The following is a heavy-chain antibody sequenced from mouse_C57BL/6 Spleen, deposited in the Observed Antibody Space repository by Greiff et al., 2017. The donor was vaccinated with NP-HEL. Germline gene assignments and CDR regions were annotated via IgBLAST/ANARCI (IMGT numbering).Heavy chain of an antibody. CDR1: GYTFTDYY. CDR3: APLITFFDY. D-gene: IGHD1-1*01. V-gene: IGHV1-26*01. Sequence: EVQLQQSGPELVKPGASVKISCKASGYTFTDYYMNWVKQSHGKSLEWIGDINPNNGGTSYNQKFKGKATLTVDKSSSTAYMELRSLTSEDSAVYYCAPLITFFDYWGQGTTLTVSS. CDR2: INPNNGGT. J-gene: IGHJ2*01.